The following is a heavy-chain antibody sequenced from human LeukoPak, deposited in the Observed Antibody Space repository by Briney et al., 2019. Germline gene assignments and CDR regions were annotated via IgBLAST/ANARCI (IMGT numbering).Heavy chain of an antibody. CDR1: GFTFSSYW. J-gene: IGHJ4*02. V-gene: IGHV3-23*01. CDR2: ISGSDGST. Sequence: GSLRLSCAASGFTFSSYWMSWVRQAPGKGLEWVSGISGSDGSTNYADSVKGRFTISRENSKNTLYLQMNSLRAEDTAVYYCAKDSAKKYDDYWGQGTLVTVSS. CDR3: AKDSAKKYDDY. D-gene: IGHD2/OR15-2a*01.